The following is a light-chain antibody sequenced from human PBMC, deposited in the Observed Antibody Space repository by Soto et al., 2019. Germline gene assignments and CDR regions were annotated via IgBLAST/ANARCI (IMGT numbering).Light chain of an antibody. Sequence: DIQMTQSPSSLSASVGERVTITCRASQSISSYLNWYQQKPGKAPKLLIYGAYSLQRGVPSRFSGSGSGTEFTLTISSLQPEDSATYYCQQYNSDMYTFGQGTRLEIK. CDR3: QQYNSDMYT. J-gene: IGKJ5*01. CDR1: QSISSY. CDR2: GAY. V-gene: IGKV1-39*01.